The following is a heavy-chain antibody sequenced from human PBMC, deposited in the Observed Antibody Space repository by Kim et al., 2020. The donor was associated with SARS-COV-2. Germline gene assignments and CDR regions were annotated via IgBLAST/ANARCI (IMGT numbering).Heavy chain of an antibody. CDR2: TAHNYAT. J-gene: IGHJ4*02. Sequence: TAHNYATTYGASVKGRFTISGNDSKNTAYLQMNSLNTEDTAVYYCTSLITAWGQGTLVTVSS. V-gene: IGHV3-73*01. D-gene: IGHD6-25*01. CDR3: TSLITA.